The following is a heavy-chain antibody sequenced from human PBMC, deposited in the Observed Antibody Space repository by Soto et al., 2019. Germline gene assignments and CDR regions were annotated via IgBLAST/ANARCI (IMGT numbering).Heavy chain of an antibody. CDR1: GFTFSNAW. CDR3: TTIVGATDYYYYYSMDV. V-gene: IGHV3-15*01. D-gene: IGHD1-26*01. J-gene: IGHJ6*02. CDR2: IKSKTDGGTT. Sequence: LRLSCASSGFTFSNAWMSWVRQAPGKGLEWVGRIKSKTDGGTTDYAAPVKGRFTISRDDSKNTLYLQMNSLKTEDTAVYYCTTIVGATDYYYYYSMDVWGQGTTVTVSS.